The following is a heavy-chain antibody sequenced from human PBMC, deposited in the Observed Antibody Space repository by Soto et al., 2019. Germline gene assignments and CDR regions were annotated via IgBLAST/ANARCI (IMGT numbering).Heavy chain of an antibody. J-gene: IGHJ4*02. CDR2: IFHSGST. Sequence: SETLSLTCAVSGGSISNSNWWTWVRQPPGKGLDWIGEIFHSGSTNYNSSLMGRVTISVDKANNQFSLKLSSVAAADPAVYYCAHRPIVGAAIWGQGTLVTVSS. CDR3: AHRPIVGAAI. V-gene: IGHV4-4*02. CDR1: GGSISNSNW. D-gene: IGHD1-26*01.